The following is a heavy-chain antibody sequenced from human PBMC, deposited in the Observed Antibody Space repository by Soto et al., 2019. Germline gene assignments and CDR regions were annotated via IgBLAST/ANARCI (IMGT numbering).Heavy chain of an antibody. CDR3: AKDRYSEQQLGSWDTGPGYYFDY. CDR1: GFTFSSYG. V-gene: IGHV3-30*18. Sequence: GGSLRLSCAASGFTFSSYGMHWVRQAPGKGLEWVAVISYDGSNKYYADTVKGRFTISRDNSKNKLNMQINSLRAEDTDVYYFAKDRYSEQQLGSWDTGPGYYFDYWGQGTLVTVSS. D-gene: IGHD6-13*01. J-gene: IGHJ4*02. CDR2: ISYDGSNK.